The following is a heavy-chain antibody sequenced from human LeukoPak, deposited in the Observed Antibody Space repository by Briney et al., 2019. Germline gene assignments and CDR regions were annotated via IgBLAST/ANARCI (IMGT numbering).Heavy chain of an antibody. Sequence: ASVKVSCKASGYTFTGYYMHWVRQAPGQGLEWMGWINPNSGGTNYAQKFQGRVTMTRDMSISTAYVEPSRLRSDDTAVYYCARVDLGYCSSTSCYWTPLNYYYYYGMDVWGQGTTVTVSS. CDR2: INPNSGGT. V-gene: IGHV1-2*02. CDR1: GYTFTGYY. J-gene: IGHJ6*02. D-gene: IGHD2-2*01. CDR3: ARVDLGYCSSTSCYWTPLNYYYYYGMDV.